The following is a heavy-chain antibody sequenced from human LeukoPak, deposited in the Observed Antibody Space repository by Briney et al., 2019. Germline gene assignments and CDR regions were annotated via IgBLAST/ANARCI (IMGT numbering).Heavy chain of an antibody. J-gene: IGHJ6*03. CDR3: AKDQWEYYYYMDV. V-gene: IGHV3-30*02. Sequence: PGGSLRLSCAASGFTFSSYGMHWVRQAPGKGLEWVAFIRYDGSNKYYADSVKGRFTISRDNSKNTLYLQMNSLRAEDTAVYYCAKDQWEYYYYMDVWGKGTTVTISS. CDR1: GFTFSSYG. D-gene: IGHD1-26*01. CDR2: IRYDGSNK.